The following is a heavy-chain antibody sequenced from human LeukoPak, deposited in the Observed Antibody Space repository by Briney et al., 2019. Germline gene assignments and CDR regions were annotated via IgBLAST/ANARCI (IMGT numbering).Heavy chain of an antibody. D-gene: IGHD3-3*01. CDR1: GGSFSGYY. J-gene: IGHJ4*02. Sequence: PSETRSLTCAVYGGSFSGYYWSWIRRPPGKGLEWIGEINHSGSTNYNPSLKSRVTISVDTSKNQFSLKLSSVTAADTAVYYCARRGYDFWSGYLCLDYWGQGTLVTVSS. V-gene: IGHV4-34*01. CDR3: ARRGYDFWSGYLCLDY. CDR2: INHSGST.